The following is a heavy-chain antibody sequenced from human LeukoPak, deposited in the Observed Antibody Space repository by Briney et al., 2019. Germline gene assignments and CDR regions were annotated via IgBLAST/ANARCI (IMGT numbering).Heavy chain of an antibody. J-gene: IGHJ3*02. CDR1: GFTFSDYY. V-gene: IGHV3-11*04. Sequence: GGSLRLSCAASGFTFSDYYMSWIRQAPGKGLEWDSYISSSGSTIYYADSVKGRFTISRDNAKNSLYLQMNSLRAEDTAVYYCARKRSSSLSRAFDIWGQGTMVTVSS. CDR2: ISSSGSTI. CDR3: ARKRSSSLSRAFDI. D-gene: IGHD6-6*01.